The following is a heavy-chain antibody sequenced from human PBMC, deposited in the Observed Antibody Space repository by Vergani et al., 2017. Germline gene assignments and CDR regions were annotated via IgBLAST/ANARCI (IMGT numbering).Heavy chain of an antibody. CDR3: ATTRDCSGGSCYSYYYMDV. Sequence: QVQLVESGGGVVQPGRSLRLSCAASGFTFSSYAMHWVRQAPGKGLEWVAVISYDGSNKYYADSVKARFTISRDNSKNTLYLQMNSLRAEDTAVYYCATTRDCSGGSCYSYYYMDVWGKGTTVTVSS. CDR1: GFTFSSYA. V-gene: IGHV3-30-3*01. J-gene: IGHJ6*03. CDR2: ISYDGSNK. D-gene: IGHD2-15*01.